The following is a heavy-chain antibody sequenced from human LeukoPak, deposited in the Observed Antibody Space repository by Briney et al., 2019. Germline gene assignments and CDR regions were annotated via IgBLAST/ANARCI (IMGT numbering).Heavy chain of an antibody. D-gene: IGHD3-22*01. V-gene: IGHV4-34*01. Sequence: PSETLSLTCAVYGGSFSGYYWSWIRQPPGKGLEWIGEINHSGSTNYNPSLKSRVTISVDTSKNQFSLKLSSVTAADTAAYYCASGDRYYYDSSGCCYDYWGQGTLVTVSS. CDR3: ASGDRYYYDSSGCCYDY. J-gene: IGHJ4*02. CDR2: INHSGST. CDR1: GGSFSGYY.